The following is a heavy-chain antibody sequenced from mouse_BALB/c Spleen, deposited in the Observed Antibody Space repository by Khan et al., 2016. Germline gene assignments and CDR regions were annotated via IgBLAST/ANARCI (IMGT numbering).Heavy chain of an antibody. V-gene: IGHV1-9*01. Sequence: QVQLKQSGTELMKPGASVKISCKATGYTFSSYWIEWVKQRPGHGLEWIGEMLPRSGSANYNEKFKGKATFTADTSSNTAYMQLSGLTSEDSAVYYCARCSDYWGQGTTLTVSS. CDR2: MLPRSGSA. J-gene: IGHJ2*01. CDR3: ARCSDY. CDR1: GYTFSSYW.